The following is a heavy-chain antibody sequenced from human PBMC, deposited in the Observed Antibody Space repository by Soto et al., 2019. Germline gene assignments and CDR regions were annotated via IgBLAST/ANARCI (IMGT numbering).Heavy chain of an antibody. D-gene: IGHD1-7*01. CDR3: ARCMELGYYYAMDV. CDR1: GGSFSGYY. V-gene: IGHV4-34*01. CDR2: ITHSGST. J-gene: IGHJ6*02. Sequence: SETLSLTCAVYGGSFSGYYLRWIRQPPGMGLEWIGEITHSGSTNYNPSLKSRVTISVDTSKNQFSLKLSSVTAADTAVYYCARCMELGYYYAMDVWGQGTTVTVYS.